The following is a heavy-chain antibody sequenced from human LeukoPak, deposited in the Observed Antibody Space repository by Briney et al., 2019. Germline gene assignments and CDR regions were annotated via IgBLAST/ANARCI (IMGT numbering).Heavy chain of an antibody. D-gene: IGHD3-10*01. J-gene: IGHJ6*02. Sequence: SGGSLRLSCAASGFTFSNYAMSWARQAPGKGLEWVSAISGSGGSTYYADSVKGRFTISRDNAKNSLYLQMNSLRDEDTAVYYCARVVSGSYYGMDVWGQGTTVTVSS. V-gene: IGHV3-23*01. CDR3: ARVVSGSYYGMDV. CDR2: ISGSGGST. CDR1: GFTFSNYA.